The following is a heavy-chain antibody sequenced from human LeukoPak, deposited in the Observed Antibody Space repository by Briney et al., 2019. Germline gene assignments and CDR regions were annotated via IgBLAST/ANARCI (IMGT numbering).Heavy chain of an antibody. J-gene: IGHJ4*02. CDR1: GYTFTGYY. CDR3: ARTLYIAAAPGGFDY. V-gene: IGHV1-2*02. CDR2: INPYSGDT. D-gene: IGHD6-13*01. Sequence: ASVKVSCKASGYTFTGYYVHWVRQAPGQGLKWMGWINPYSGDTNYAQNFQGRVTMTRDTSISTAYMELSSLKSDDTAIYYCARTLYIAAAPGGFDYWGQGTLLTVSS.